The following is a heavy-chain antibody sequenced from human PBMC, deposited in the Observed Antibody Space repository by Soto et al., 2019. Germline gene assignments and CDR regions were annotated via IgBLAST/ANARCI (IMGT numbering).Heavy chain of an antibody. D-gene: IGHD4-17*01. Sequence: SETLSLTSTVSGGPISSYYWSWIRQPPGKGLEWIGYIYYSGSTNYNPSLKSRVTISVDTSKNQFSLKLSSVTAADTAVYYCARSRGDYDEYFQHWGQGTLVTVSS. V-gene: IGHV4-59*01. CDR1: GGPISSYY. J-gene: IGHJ1*01. CDR3: ARSRGDYDEYFQH. CDR2: IYYSGST.